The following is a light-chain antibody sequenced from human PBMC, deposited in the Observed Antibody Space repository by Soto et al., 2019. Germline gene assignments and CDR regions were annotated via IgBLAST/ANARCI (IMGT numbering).Light chain of an antibody. Sequence: DIVLTQSPGTLSLSPGERATLSCRASQRVSSSYLAWYQQKPGPAPRLLIYGASSRATGIPDRFSGSGSGTDFTLTISRLEPEDVAVYYCQQYARSPFTFGPGTKVDIK. CDR1: QRVSSSY. CDR2: GAS. J-gene: IGKJ3*01. CDR3: QQYARSPFT. V-gene: IGKV3-20*01.